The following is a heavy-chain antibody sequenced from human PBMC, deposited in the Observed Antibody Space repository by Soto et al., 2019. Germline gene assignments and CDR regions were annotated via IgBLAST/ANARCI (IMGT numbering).Heavy chain of an antibody. CDR3: ARENIGFGQRDYYCYGMDV. Sequence: QVQLVQSGAEVKKPGASVKVSCKASGYTFTSYGISWVRQAPGQGLEWMGWISAYNGNTNYAQKLQGRVTMTTDTSTSTAYMELRSLRSDDTAVYYWARENIGFGQRDYYCYGMDVWGQGTTVTVSS. V-gene: IGHV1-18*01. J-gene: IGHJ6*02. D-gene: IGHD3-10*01. CDR2: ISAYNGNT. CDR1: GYTFTSYG.